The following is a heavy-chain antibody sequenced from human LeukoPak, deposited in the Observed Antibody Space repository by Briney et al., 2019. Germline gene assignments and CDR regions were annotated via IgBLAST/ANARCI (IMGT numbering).Heavy chain of an antibody. D-gene: IGHD2-15*01. CDR3: TRTSCSGDQCRGQFDN. CDR2: SRKKVNGYST. J-gene: IGHJ4*02. CDR1: GFNFNDHY. V-gene: IGHV3-72*01. Sequence: GGSLRLSCEASGFNFNDHYMEWVRQAPGKGLEWVGRSRKKVNGYSTEYAASVKCRFTISRDESKNSMYLHMNFLKTEDTAVYYCTRTSCSGDQCRGQFDNWGQGTLVTVSS.